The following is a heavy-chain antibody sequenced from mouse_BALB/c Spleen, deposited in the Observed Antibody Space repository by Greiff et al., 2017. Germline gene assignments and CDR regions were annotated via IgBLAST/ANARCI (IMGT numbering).Heavy chain of an antibody. CDR3: TREGWLLRDVGLDY. J-gene: IGHJ3*01. Sequence: QVQLQQSGAELVKPGASVKLSCKASGYTFTSYYMNWVKQRPGQGLEWIGGINPSNGSTNFNEKFKSKATLTVDKSSSTAYMQLSSLTSEDTAVYYCTREGWLLRDVGLDYWGQGTLVTVSA. V-gene: IGHV1S81*02. CDR1: GYTFTSYY. CDR2: INPSNGST. D-gene: IGHD2-3*01.